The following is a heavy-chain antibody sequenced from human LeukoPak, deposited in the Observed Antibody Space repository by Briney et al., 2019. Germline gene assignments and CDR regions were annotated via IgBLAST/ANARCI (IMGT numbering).Heavy chain of an antibody. CDR1: GFTFSTCA. CDR2: TSGGGRST. Sequence: PGGSLRLSCAASGFTFSTCAMSWVRQAPGKGLEWVSTTSGGGRSTDYADSVKGHFTISRDNSKNTLYLQMNSLRAEDTAVYYCAREWYFDYWGQGTLVTVSS. CDR3: AREWYFDY. J-gene: IGHJ4*02. V-gene: IGHV3-23*01.